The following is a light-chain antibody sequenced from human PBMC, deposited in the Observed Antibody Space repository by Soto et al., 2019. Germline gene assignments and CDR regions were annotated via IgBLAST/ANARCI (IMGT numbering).Light chain of an antibody. CDR2: KAS. V-gene: IGKV1-5*03. Sequence: DIQMTQSPSSVSASVGDRVTITCRASQGISSWLAWYQQKAGKAPKLLIYKASSLESGVPLRFSGSESGTEFTLTITSLQPDDFATYFCQQYHTYPITFGQGTRLEIK. J-gene: IGKJ5*01. CDR1: QGISSW. CDR3: QQYHTYPIT.